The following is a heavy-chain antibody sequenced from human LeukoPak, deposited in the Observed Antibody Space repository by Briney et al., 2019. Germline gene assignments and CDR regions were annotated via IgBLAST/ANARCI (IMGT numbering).Heavy chain of an antibody. J-gene: IGHJ4*02. CDR1: GFTFSNFW. CDR3: ARGVRVAGSSWYLTCDY. Sequence: GGSLRLSCAASGFTFSNFWMAWVRQAPGKGLEWVAHIKEDGSDKKYVDSVKGRFTISRDNPKNSLYLQMNSLGAEDTAVYYCARGVRVAGSSWYLTCDYWGQGTLVTVSS. D-gene: IGHD6-13*01. CDR2: IKEDGSDK. V-gene: IGHV3-7*02.